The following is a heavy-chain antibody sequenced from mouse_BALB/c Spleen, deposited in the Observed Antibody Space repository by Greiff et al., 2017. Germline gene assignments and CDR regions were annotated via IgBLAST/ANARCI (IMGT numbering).Heavy chain of an antibody. Sequence: EVQRVESGPSLVKPSQTLSLTCSVTGDSITSGYWNWLRKFPGNKLEYMGYISYSGSTYYNPSLKSRISITRDTSKNQYYLQLNSVTTEDTATYYCARRLYYDYDAGFAYWGQGTLVTVSA. V-gene: IGHV3-8*02. CDR1: GDSITSGY. CDR2: ISYSGST. J-gene: IGHJ3*01. D-gene: IGHD2-4*01. CDR3: ARRLYYDYDAGFAY.